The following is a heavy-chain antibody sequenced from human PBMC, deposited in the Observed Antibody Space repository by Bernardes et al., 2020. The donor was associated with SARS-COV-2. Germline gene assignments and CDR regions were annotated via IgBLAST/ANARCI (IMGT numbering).Heavy chain of an antibody. Sequence: GGPPTRPAVASGVPFIQNAVAWVATVPGKGLGWVSTISAIGGRPYYPESVKGRFTISRDNSRNTLYLEMNSLRAEDTAVYYCSKNAKYSSSSMEVWGQGTTVTVS. CDR1: GVPFIQNA. D-gene: IGHD6-6*01. CDR3: SKNAKYSSSSMEV. J-gene: IGHJ6*02. V-gene: IGHV3-23*01. CDR2: ISAIGGRP.